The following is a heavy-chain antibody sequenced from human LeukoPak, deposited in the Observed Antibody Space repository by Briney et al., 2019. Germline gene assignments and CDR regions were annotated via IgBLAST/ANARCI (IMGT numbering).Heavy chain of an antibody. D-gene: IGHD1-26*01. J-gene: IGHJ4*02. CDR2: IRYDGSDK. CDR1: GFTFSSYG. V-gene: IGHV3-30*02. Sequence: PGGSLRLSCTPSGFTFSSYGMHWFRQAPGKGLEWVAFIRYDGSDKHYADSVKGRFTISRDNSKDTLYLEMNSLGAEDTAVYYCAKDLELAPFDYWGQGTLVTVSS. CDR3: AKDLELAPFDY.